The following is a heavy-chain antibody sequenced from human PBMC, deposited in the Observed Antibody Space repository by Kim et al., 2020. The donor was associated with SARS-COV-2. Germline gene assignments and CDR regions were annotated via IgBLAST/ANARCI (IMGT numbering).Heavy chain of an antibody. CDR3: ARAAGSRGYRQIDY. CDR1: GYTFTSYD. V-gene: IGHV1-8*01. J-gene: IGHJ4*02. D-gene: IGHD5-18*01. CDR2: MNPNSGNT. Sequence: ASVKVSCKASGYTFTSYDFNWVRQATGQGLEWMGWMNPNSGNTGYAQKFQGRVTMTRNTSISTAYMELSSLRSEDTAVYYCARAAGSRGYRQIDYWGQGTLVTVSS.